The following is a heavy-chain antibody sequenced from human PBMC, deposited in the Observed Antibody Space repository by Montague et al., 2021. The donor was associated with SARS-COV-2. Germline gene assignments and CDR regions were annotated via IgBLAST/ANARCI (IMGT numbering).Heavy chain of an antibody. V-gene: IGHV4-4*07. CDR1: GGSISGYY. CDR3: VRDQGRSNWNYPDY. Sequence: SETLSLTCTVSGGSISGYYWSWFRQSPGKGLEWIGRIYNSGSTSYNPSLKSRVTMSVDTSKNQFSLKLSSVTAADTAVYYCVRDQGRSNWNYPDYWGQGTLVTASS. CDR2: IYNSGST. D-gene: IGHD1-20*01. J-gene: IGHJ4*02.